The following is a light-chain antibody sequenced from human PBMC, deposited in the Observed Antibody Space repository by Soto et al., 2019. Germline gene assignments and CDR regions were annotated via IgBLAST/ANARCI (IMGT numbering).Light chain of an antibody. Sequence: QSVLTQPASVSGSPGQSITISCTGTSNDVGNYNFVSWYQQHPGKAPKLIIYEVTKWPSGISNRFSGSKSGNTASLTISGLQAEDEADYFCCSYAGSDTWVFGRGTKLTVL. V-gene: IGLV2-23*02. CDR3: CSYAGSDTWV. CDR2: EVT. J-gene: IGLJ3*02. CDR1: SNDVGNYNF.